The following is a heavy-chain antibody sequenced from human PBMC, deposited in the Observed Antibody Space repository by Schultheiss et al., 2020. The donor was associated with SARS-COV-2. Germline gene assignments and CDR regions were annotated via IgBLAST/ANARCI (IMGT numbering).Heavy chain of an antibody. CDR1: GGSISSYY. CDR2: IYYSGST. D-gene: IGHD5-24*01. Sequence: SQTLSLTCTVSGGSISSYYWSWIRQPPGKGLEWIGYIYYSGSTNYNPSLKSRVTMSVDTSKNQFSLKLSSVTAADTAVYYCARGGGDLRRDGYNYVYWGQGTLVTVSS. J-gene: IGHJ4*02. CDR3: ARGGGDLRRDGYNYVY. V-gene: IGHV4-59*12.